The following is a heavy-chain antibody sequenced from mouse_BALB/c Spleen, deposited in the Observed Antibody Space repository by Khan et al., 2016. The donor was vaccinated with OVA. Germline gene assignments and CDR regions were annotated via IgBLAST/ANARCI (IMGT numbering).Heavy chain of an antibody. Sequence: VQLKESGPELVKPGASVKMSCKASGYTFTNYVIHWVKQKPGQGLEWIGYINPDNDGTRYNENFKDKATLTSDKSSSTAYMELSSLTSEDSAVYYCAREACNGYFSFAYWGQGTLVTVSA. CDR2: INPDNDGT. V-gene: IGHV1S136*01. CDR3: AREACNGYFSFAY. CDR1: GYTFTNYV. D-gene: IGHD2-1*01. J-gene: IGHJ3*01.